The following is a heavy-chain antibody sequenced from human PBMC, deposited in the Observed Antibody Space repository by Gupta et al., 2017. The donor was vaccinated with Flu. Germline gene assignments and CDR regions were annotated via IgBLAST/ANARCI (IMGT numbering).Heavy chain of an antibody. V-gene: IGHV3-30*18. Sequence: WVRESRGGSMGWVDSISYEGHNKFCVTSVRGHFNISRYNSKNTLCLQMTNLYPEETSVYYYAKMGDEYYLDYWGQGTLVTVSS. CDR3: AKMGDEYYLDY. CDR2: ISYEGHNK. J-gene: IGHJ4*02. D-gene: IGHD1-26*01.